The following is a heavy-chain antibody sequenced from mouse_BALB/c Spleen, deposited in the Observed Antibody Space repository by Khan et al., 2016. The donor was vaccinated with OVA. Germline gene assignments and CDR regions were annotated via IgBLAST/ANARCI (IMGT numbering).Heavy chain of an antibody. V-gene: IGHV2-6-1*01. J-gene: IGHJ4*01. CDR2: IWSDGST. Sequence: QVQLKESGPGLVAPSQSLSITCTISGLSLTSYGVHWLRQPPGKGLAWLVVIWSDGSTASNSALKSRLSISKDNSKSQVFLKMNSLQTDDTAMYYCARQPYYHYYVMDYWGQGTSVTVSS. D-gene: IGHD2-10*01. CDR3: ARQPYYHYYVMDY. CDR1: GLSLTSYG.